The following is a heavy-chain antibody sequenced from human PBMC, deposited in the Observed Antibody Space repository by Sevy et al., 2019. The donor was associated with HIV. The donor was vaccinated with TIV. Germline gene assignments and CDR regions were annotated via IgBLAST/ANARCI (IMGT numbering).Heavy chain of an antibody. D-gene: IGHD6-19*01. CDR2: ISGSGGST. Sequence: GGSLRLSCAASGFTFSSYAMSWVRQAPGKGLEWVSAISGSGGSTYYADSVEGRFTISRDNSKNTLYLQMNSLRAEDTAVYYCAKDRSSGWFLDAFDIWGQGTMVTVSS. V-gene: IGHV3-23*01. CDR1: GFTFSSYA. CDR3: AKDRSSGWFLDAFDI. J-gene: IGHJ3*02.